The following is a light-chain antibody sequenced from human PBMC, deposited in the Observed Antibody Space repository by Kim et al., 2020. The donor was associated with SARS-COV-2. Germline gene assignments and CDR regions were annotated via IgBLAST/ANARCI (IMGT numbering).Light chain of an antibody. V-gene: IGKV3-15*01. Sequence: VSPGERATLSCRASQSVSSNLAWYQQKPGQAPRPLIYGASTRATGIPARFSGSGSGTEFTLTISSLQSEDFAVYYCQQYNNWPLTFGGGTKVDIK. J-gene: IGKJ4*01. CDR2: GAS. CDR1: QSVSSN. CDR3: QQYNNWPLT.